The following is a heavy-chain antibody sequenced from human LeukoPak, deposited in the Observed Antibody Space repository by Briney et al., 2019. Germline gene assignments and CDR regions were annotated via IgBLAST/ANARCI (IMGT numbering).Heavy chain of an antibody. CDR1: GGTFSSYA. CDR2: IIPIFGTA. V-gene: IGHV1-69*06. D-gene: IGHD2-2*01. Sequence: SVKVSCKASGGTFSSYAISWVRQAPGQGLEWTGGIIPIFGTANYAQKFQGRVTITADKSTSTAYMELSSLRSEDTAVYYCARDRYCSSTSCYLVDWGQGTLVTVSS. J-gene: IGHJ4*02. CDR3: ARDRYCSSTSCYLVD.